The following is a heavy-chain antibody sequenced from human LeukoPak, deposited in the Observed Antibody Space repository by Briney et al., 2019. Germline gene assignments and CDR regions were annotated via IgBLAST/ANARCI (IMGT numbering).Heavy chain of an antibody. V-gene: IGHV3-21*03. D-gene: IGHD2-15*01. CDR3: SSGRTLYY. Sequence: GGSLRLSCAASGFTFSSYSMNWVRQAPGKGLEWVSSISSSSSNIYYADSVKGRFTISRDNAKNSLYLQMNSLRTEDTAVYYGSSGRTLYYWGQGTLVTVSS. J-gene: IGHJ4*02. CDR1: GFTFSSYS. CDR2: ISSSSSNI.